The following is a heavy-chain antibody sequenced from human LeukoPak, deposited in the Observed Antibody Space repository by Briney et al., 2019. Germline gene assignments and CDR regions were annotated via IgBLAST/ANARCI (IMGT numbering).Heavy chain of an antibody. CDR2: IKQDGSEK. CDR3: ARVSDISVAAYFDY. J-gene: IGHJ4*02. Sequence: GGSLRLSCAASGFTFSSYGMSWVRQAPGKGLEWVANIKQDGSEKYYVDSVKGRFTISRDNAKKSLYLQINSLRAEDTAVYYCARVSDISVAAYFDYWGQGTLVTVSS. V-gene: IGHV3-7*01. D-gene: IGHD6-19*01. CDR1: GFTFSSYG.